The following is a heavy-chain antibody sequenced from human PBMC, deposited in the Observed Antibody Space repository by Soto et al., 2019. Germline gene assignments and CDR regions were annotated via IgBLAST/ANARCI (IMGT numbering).Heavy chain of an antibody. CDR1: GFTFSSYA. CDR2: ISGSGGST. D-gene: IGHD1-7*01. J-gene: IGHJ3*02. Sequence: GGSLRLSCAASGFTFSSYAMSWVRQAPGKGLEWVSAISGSGGSTYYADSVKGRFTISRDNSKNRLYLQMNSLRAEDTAVYYCATFLGTTNAFDIWGQGTMVTVSS. V-gene: IGHV3-23*01. CDR3: ATFLGTTNAFDI.